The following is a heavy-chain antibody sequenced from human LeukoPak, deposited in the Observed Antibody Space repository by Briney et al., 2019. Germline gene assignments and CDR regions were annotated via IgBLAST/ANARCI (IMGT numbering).Heavy chain of an antibody. CDR2: ISYSGST. V-gene: IGHV4-59*11. Sequence: ASETLSLTCTVSGVSITTHSWSWIRQPPGKGLEWLGYISYSGSTNYNPSLKSRVTISMDTSKNQFSLKLNSVTAADTAVYYCARGERPGCDFWGLVTLVTVSS. D-gene: IGHD3-16*01. CDR3: ARGERPGCDF. J-gene: IGHJ4*02. CDR1: GVSITTHS.